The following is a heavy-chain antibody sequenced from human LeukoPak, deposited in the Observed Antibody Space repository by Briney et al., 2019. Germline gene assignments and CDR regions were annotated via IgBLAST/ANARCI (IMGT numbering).Heavy chain of an antibody. J-gene: IGHJ4*02. CDR3: ARDSYYYDSSGYYLDY. CDR1: GGSISSYY. Sequence: PSETLSLTCTVSGGSISSYYWSWIRQPAGKGLEWIGRIYTSGSTNYNPSLKSRVTMSVDTSKNQFSLKLSSVTAADTAVYYCARDSYYYDSSGYYLDYWGQGTLVTVSS. D-gene: IGHD3-22*01. V-gene: IGHV4-4*07. CDR2: IYTSGST.